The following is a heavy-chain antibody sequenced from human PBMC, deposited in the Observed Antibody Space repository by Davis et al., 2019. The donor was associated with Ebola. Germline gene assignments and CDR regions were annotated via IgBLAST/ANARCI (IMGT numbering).Heavy chain of an antibody. D-gene: IGHD6-13*01. J-gene: IGHJ4*02. CDR2: ISYDGSNK. CDR3: ARDWAAAGTDGYFDY. V-gene: IGHV3-30-3*01. Sequence: GESLKISCAASGFTFSSYAMHWVRQAPGKGLEWVAVISYDGSNKYYADSVKGRFTISRDNSKNTLYLQMNSLRAEDTAVYYCARDWAAAGTDGYFDYWGQGTLVTVSS. CDR1: GFTFSSYA.